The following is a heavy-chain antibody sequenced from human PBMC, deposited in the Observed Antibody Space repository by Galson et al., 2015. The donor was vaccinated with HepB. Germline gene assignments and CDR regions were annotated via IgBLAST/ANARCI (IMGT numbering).Heavy chain of an antibody. CDR1: GGTFSSYA. J-gene: IGHJ4*02. D-gene: IGHD3-22*01. V-gene: IGHV1-69*13. CDR2: IIPISGTA. CDR3: ARDRGRYDSSGYYDFDY. Sequence: VKVSCKASGGTFSSYAISWVRQAPGQGLEWMGGIIPISGTANYAQKFQGRVTITADESTSTAYMELSSLRSEDTAVYYCARDRGRYDSSGYYDFDYWGQGTLVTVSS.